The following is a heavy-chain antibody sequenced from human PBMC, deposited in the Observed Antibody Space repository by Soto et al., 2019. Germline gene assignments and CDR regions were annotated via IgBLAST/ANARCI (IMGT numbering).Heavy chain of an antibody. J-gene: IGHJ5*02. D-gene: IGHD3-16*01. CDR3: AXFRTHRRLSVWFDP. CDR2: MNPNSGNT. CDR1: GYTFTSYD. Sequence: ASVKVSCKASGYTFTSYDINWVRQATGQGHEWMGWMNPNSGNTGYAQKFQGRVTMTRNTSISTAYMELSSLRSEDTAVYYCAXFRTHRRLSVWFDPWGQGTLVTVSS. V-gene: IGHV1-8*01.